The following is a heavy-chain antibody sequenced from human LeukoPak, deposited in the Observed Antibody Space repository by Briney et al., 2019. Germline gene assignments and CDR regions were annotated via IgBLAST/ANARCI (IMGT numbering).Heavy chain of an antibody. CDR3: ARASGDSRGHYQGFDS. CDR1: GGSFSDYF. J-gene: IGHJ4*02. D-gene: IGHD3-22*01. V-gene: IGHV3-11*04. CDR2: ITDNGRKT. Sequence: LSLTCAVYGGSFSDYFMGWIRQAPGKGLEWVSYITDNGRKTYYADSVKGRFTISRDNAKYSLYLQINRLRDEDTAVYYCARASGDSRGHYQGFDSWGQGTLVTVSS.